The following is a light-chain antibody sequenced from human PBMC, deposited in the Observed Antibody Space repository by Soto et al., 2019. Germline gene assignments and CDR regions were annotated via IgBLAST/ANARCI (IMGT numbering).Light chain of an antibody. CDR3: QSYDRLSGDV. V-gene: IGLV1-40*01. Sequence: QSVLTQPPSVSGAPGQRVTISCTGSSSNIGAGYDVHWYQQVPGTAPKLLIYGNTNRPSGVPDRFSGSKSGTSASLAITGLQAEDEADYYCQSYDRLSGDVFGPGTKVTVL. J-gene: IGLJ1*01. CDR2: GNT. CDR1: SSNIGAGYD.